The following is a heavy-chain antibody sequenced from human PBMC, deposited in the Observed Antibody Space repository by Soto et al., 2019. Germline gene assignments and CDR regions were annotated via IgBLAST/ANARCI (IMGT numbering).Heavy chain of an antibody. CDR2: IYSGGST. V-gene: IGHV3-66*01. J-gene: IGHJ3*02. Sequence: GGSLRLSCAASGFTVSSNYMSWVRQAPGKGLEWVSVIYSGGSTYYADSVKGRFTISRDNSKNTLYLQMNSLRAEDTAVYYCARVPRYCSGGSCYSGAFDIWGQGTMVTVSS. CDR3: ARVPRYCSGGSCYSGAFDI. D-gene: IGHD2-15*01. CDR1: GFTVSSNY.